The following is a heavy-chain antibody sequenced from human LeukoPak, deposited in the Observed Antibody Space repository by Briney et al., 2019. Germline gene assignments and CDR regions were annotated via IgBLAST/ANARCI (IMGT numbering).Heavy chain of an antibody. CDR2: IYYSGST. J-gene: IGHJ4*02. CDR1: GVSVSSGNYY. Sequence: PSETLSLTCAVSGVSVSSGNYYWNWIRQPPGKGLEWIGYIYYSGSTNYNPSLKSRVTISIDTSKNQFSLELTSVTAADTAVYYCARVPSHYYYFDYWGQGTLVTVSS. V-gene: IGHV4-61*01. CDR3: ARVPSHYYYFDY. D-gene: IGHD2-21*01.